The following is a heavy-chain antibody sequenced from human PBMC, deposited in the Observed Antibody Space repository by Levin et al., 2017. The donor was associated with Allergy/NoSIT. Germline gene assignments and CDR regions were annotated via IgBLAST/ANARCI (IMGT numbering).Heavy chain of an antibody. CDR2: ISGTGAGT. Sequence: GGSLRLSCAASGFTFSSFAMSWVRQAPGKGLEWVSTISGTGAGTYYGDSVKGRFTISRDNSKDTLYLHMDSLRVEDTAVYYCAKSLWFGVPSSAFDFWGRGTIVTVSS. CDR3: AKSLWFGVPSSAFDF. CDR1: GFTFSSFA. V-gene: IGHV3-23*01. J-gene: IGHJ3*01. D-gene: IGHD3-10*01.